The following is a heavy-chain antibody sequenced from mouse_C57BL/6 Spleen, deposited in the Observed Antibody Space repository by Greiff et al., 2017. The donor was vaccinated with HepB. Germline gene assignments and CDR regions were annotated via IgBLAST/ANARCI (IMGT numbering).Heavy chain of an antibody. Sequence: QVQLQQPGAELVKPGASVKVSCKASGYTFTSYWMHWVKQRPGQGLEWIGRIHPSDSDTNYNQKFKGKATLTVDKSSSTAYMQLSSLTSEDSAVYYCATPYGYYDAMDYWGQGTSVTVSS. V-gene: IGHV1-74*01. CDR3: ATPYGYYDAMDY. CDR1: GYTFTSYW. CDR2: IHPSDSDT. J-gene: IGHJ4*01. D-gene: IGHD2-2*01.